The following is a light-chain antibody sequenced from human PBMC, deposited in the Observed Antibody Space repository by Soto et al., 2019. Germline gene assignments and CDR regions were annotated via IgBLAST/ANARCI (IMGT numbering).Light chain of an antibody. CDR2: DVS. CDR1: SGDVGGYNY. V-gene: IGLV2-11*01. CDR3: CSYAGSYTHYV. J-gene: IGLJ1*01. Sequence: QSALTQPRSVSGSPGQSVTISCTGTSGDVGGYNYVPWYQEHPGKAPKLMIYDVSKRPSGVPDRFSGSKSGNTASLTISGLQAEDEADYYCCSYAGSYTHYVFGTGTKVTVL.